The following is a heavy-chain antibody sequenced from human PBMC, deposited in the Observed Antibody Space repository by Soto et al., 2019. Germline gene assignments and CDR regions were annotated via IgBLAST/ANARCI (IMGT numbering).Heavy chain of an antibody. J-gene: IGHJ4*02. CDR1: GFTFDDYA. CDR3: AKGGSEENGPQQY. CDR2: ISWNSGSI. V-gene: IGHV3-9*01. D-gene: IGHD3-10*01. Sequence: GGSLRLSCAASGFTFDDYAMHRVRQAPGKGLEWVSGISWNSGSIGYADSVKGRFTISRDNAKNSLYLQMNSLRAEDTALYYCAKGGSEENGPQQYWGQGTLVTVSS.